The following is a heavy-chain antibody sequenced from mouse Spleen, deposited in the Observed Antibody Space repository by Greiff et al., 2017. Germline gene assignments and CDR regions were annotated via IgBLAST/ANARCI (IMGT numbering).Heavy chain of an antibody. CDR3: ARGNDDGSPFDY. D-gene: IGHD1-1*02. Sequence: QVQLQQSGAELVKPGASVKLSCKASGYTFTSYWMQWVKQRPGQGLEWIGEIDPSDSYTNYNQKFKGKATLTVDTSSSTAYMQLSSLTSEDSAVYFCARGNDDGSPFDYWGQGTTLTVSS. CDR2: IDPSDSYT. V-gene: IGHV1-50*01. J-gene: IGHJ2*01. CDR1: GYTFTSYW.